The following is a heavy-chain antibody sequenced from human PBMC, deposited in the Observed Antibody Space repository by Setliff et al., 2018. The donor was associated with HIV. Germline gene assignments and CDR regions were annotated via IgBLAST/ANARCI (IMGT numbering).Heavy chain of an antibody. CDR3: ASRGETRPFDY. D-gene: IGHD3-16*01. J-gene: IGHJ4*02. Sequence: PSETLSLTCTVSGGSVSSGSYYWSWIRQPPGKGLEWIGSIYHSESTYYNPSLKSRVTISVDTSKNQFSLRLSSVAAGDTAVYYCASRGETRPFDYWGQGTLVTVSS. CDR1: GGSVSSGSYY. V-gene: IGHV4-39*01. CDR2: IYHSEST.